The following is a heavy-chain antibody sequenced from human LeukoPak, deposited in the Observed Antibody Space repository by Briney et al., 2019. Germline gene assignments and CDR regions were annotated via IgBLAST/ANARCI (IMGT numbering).Heavy chain of an antibody. Sequence: PSETLSLTCIVSGGSISSSRDYWAWIRQPPGKGLEWIGEINHSGSTNYNPSLKSRVTISVDTSKNQFSLKLSSVTAADTAVYYCARDVELGSGNYGQLYWGRGTLVIVSS. CDR3: ARDVELGSGNYGQLY. D-gene: IGHD3-10*01. V-gene: IGHV4-39*07. CDR2: INHSGST. CDR1: GGSISSSRDY. J-gene: IGHJ4*02.